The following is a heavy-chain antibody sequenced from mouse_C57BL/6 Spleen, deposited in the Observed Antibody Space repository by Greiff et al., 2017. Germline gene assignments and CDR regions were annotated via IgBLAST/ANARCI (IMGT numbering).Heavy chain of an antibody. D-gene: IGHD2-3*01. CDR2: IYPGDGDT. V-gene: IGHV1-82*01. Sequence: VQGVESGPELVKPGASVKISCKASGYAFSSSWMNWVKQRPGKGLEWIGRIYPGDGDTNYNGKFKGKATLTADKSSSTAYMQLSSLTSEDSAVYFCARGGGDGYLDYWGQGTTLTVSS. CDR1: GYAFSSSW. CDR3: ARGGGDGYLDY. J-gene: IGHJ2*01.